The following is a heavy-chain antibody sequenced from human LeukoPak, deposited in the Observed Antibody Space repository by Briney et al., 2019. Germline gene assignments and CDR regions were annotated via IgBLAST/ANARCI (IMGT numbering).Heavy chain of an antibody. CDR1: GSTFSSYA. D-gene: IGHD5-18*01. J-gene: IGHJ4*02. V-gene: IGHV3-23*01. CDR3: AKNGGDSYGTGHFDY. CDR2: IGGSGAGT. Sequence: GGSLRLSRAASGSTFSSYAMTWVRQAPGKGLEWVSAIGGSGAGTYYADSVKGRFTISRDNSKSTLYLQMNSLRVEDTAVYYCAKNGGDSYGTGHFDYWGQGTLVTVSS.